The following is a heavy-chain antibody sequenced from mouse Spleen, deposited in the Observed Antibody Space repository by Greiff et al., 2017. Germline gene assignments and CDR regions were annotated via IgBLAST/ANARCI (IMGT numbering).Heavy chain of an antibody. CDR1: GFTFSSYA. CDR2: ISSGGSYT. Sequence: EVHLVESGGGLVKPGGSLKLSCAASGFTFSSYAMSWVRQTPEKRLEWVATISSGGSYTYYPDSVKGRFTISRDNAKNTLYLQMSSLRSEDTAMYYCARQVLTTASFAYWGQGTLVTVSA. J-gene: IGHJ3*01. CDR3: ARQVLTTASFAY. D-gene: IGHD1-1*01. V-gene: IGHV5-9-3*01.